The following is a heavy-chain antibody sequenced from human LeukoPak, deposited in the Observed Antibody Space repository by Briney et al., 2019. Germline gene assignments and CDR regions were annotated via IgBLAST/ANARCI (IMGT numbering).Heavy chain of an antibody. CDR2: IYTSGST. J-gene: IGHJ5*02. D-gene: IGHD2-2*01. CDR1: GGSISSGSYY. Sequence: SQTLSLTCTVSGGSISSGSYYWSWIRQPAGKGLEWIGHIYTSGSTNYNPSLKSRVTISVDTSKNQFSLKLSSVTAADTAVYYCASSRGHWFDPWGQGTLVTVSS. CDR3: ASSRGHWFDP. V-gene: IGHV4-61*09.